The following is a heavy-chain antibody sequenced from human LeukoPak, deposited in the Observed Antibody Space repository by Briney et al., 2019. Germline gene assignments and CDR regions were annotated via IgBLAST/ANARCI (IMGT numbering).Heavy chain of an antibody. D-gene: IGHD6-25*01. J-gene: IGHJ5*02. CDR2: ISGSGGST. CDR3: AKETSGHTWFDP. CDR1: GFTFSSYA. V-gene: IGHV3-23*01. Sequence: GGSLRLSCAASGFTFSSYAMSWVRQAPGKGLEWVSAISGSGGSTYYADSGEGRFTISRDNTKNTPHLQMNSLRAEDTAVYYCAKETSGHTWFDPWGQGTLVTVSS.